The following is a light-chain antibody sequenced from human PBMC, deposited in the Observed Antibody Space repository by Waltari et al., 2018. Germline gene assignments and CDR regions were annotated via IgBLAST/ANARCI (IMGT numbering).Light chain of an antibody. CDR2: DVT. V-gene: IGLV2-11*01. CDR3: CSYAGSYPSYV. CDR1: SGDVGVYDH. Sequence: QSALIQPRSVSGSPGQSVTVSCTGTSGDVGVYDHVSWYQQHPGKVPKLLIHDVTKQPRGVPARFSGSKSGNTASLTISGLQAEDEADYFCCSYAGSYPSYVFGTGTTVTVL. J-gene: IGLJ1*01.